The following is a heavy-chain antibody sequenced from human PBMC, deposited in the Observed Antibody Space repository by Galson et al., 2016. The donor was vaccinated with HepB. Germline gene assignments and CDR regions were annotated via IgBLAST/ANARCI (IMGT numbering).Heavy chain of an antibody. CDR1: GGTFLTFS. CDR3: ATCSTGASRYYYYNLDV. D-gene: IGHD1-1*01. V-gene: IGHV1-69*13. CDR2: TIPIHATT. Sequence: SVKVSCKASGGTFLTFSISWLRQAPGQGLEWMGGTIPIHATTNYAQRFQGRVSITADESSSTVYMQLSNLRSEDTATYYCATCSTGASRYYYYNLDVWGQGTPVIVS. J-gene: IGHJ6*02.